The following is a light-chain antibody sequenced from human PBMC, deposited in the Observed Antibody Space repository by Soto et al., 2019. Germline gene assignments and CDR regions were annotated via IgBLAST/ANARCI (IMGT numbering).Light chain of an antibody. J-gene: IGKJ3*01. CDR3: QQYDHLPFT. CDR1: QDIDNY. V-gene: IGKV1-33*01. CDR2: DAS. Sequence: DIQMTQSPSSLSASVGDRVTITCQATQDIDNYLNWYQHKPGKVPKLLIYDASNLKTGVPSRFSGSGSGSDFTFTISSLQPEDIATYYCQQYDHLPFTFGPGTKVDFK.